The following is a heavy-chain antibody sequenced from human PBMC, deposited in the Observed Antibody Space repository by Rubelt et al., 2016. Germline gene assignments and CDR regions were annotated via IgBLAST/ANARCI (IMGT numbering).Heavy chain of an antibody. V-gene: IGHV4-34*12. CDR3: ARFRYCSGGRCNDRGFDY. Sequence: QVQLQQWGAGLLKPSETLSLTCAVYGGSFSGYYWSWIRQPPGKGLEWIGNIFYSGSTHYNPSLKRRVTISVDPPKDQFPLGLSSGTAADTAVDYGARFRYCSGGRCNDRGFDYWGQGTLVTVSS. J-gene: IGHJ4*02. D-gene: IGHD2-15*01. CDR2: IFYSGST. CDR1: GGSFSGYY.